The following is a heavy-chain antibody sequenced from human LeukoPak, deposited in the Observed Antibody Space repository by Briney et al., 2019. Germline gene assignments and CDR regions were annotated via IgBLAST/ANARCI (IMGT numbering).Heavy chain of an antibody. V-gene: IGHV1-8*01. CDR2: MKSSRGNT. CDR3: ARGRRITIFGVVILGCYMDV. Sequence: AAVKASCKGSGYNFPRYHNNWVRQASGQGVGVSLWMKSSRGNTGYAQKFQGRVTMTRNTSISTAYMELSSLRSEDTAVYYCARGRRITIFGVVILGCYMDVWGKGTTVTVSS. D-gene: IGHD3-3*01. CDR1: GYNFPRYH. J-gene: IGHJ6*03.